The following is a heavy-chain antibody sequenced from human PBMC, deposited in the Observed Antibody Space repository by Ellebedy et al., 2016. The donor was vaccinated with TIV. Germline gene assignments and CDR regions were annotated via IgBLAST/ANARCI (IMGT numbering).Heavy chain of an antibody. V-gene: IGHV3-7*01. J-gene: IGHJ4*02. CDR1: GFTFRNYW. D-gene: IGHD3-10*01. CDR2: IKQDGSEK. Sequence: GGSLRLXXAASGFTFRNYWMNWVRQAPGKGLEWVANIKQDGSEKKYVDSVKGRFTISRDNAKNSLYLQMSSLRAEDTAVYYCARTTMLRGVIISPIILFDYWGQGTLVTVSS. CDR3: ARTTMLRGVIISPIILFDY.